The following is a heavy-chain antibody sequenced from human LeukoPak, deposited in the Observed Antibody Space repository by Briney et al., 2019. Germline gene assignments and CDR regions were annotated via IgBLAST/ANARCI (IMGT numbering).Heavy chain of an antibody. D-gene: IGHD3-10*01. Sequence: PSETLSLTCAVYGGSFSGYYWSWIRQPPGKGLEWIGDINHSGSTNYNPSLKSRVTISVDTSKNQFSLKLSSVTAADTAVYYCARALPLWFGESYNYYYYGMDVWGQGTTVTVSS. CDR2: INHSGST. CDR1: GGSFSGYY. J-gene: IGHJ6*02. CDR3: ARALPLWFGESYNYYYYGMDV. V-gene: IGHV4-34*01.